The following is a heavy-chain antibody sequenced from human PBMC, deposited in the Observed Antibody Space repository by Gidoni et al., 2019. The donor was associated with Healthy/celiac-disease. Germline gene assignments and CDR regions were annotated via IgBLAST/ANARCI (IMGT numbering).Heavy chain of an antibody. J-gene: IGHJ2*01. V-gene: IGHV4-30-4*01. CDR1: GGSLSSGDYY. CDR2: IYYSGST. D-gene: IGHD4-17*01. Sequence: QVQLQESGPGLVKPSQTLSLTCTVSGGSLSSGDYYWSWIRQPPGKGLEWIGYIYYSGSTYYHPSLKSRVTISVDTSKNQFSLKLSAVTAADTAVYYCARVDGRTVTIHWYFDLWGRGTLVTVSS. CDR3: ARVDGRTVTIHWYFDL.